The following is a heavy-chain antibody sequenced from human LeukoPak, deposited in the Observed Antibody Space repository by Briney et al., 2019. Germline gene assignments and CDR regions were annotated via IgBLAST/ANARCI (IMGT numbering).Heavy chain of an antibody. V-gene: IGHV3-30*02. Sequence: GGSLRLSCAASGFTFSSYGMHWVRQAPGKGLEWVAFIRYDGSNKYYADSVRGRFTISRDNSKNTLYLQMNSLRAEDTAVYYCARLYSSGWCFDYWGQGTLVTVSS. CDR1: GFTFSSYG. CDR2: IRYDGSNK. J-gene: IGHJ4*02. D-gene: IGHD6-19*01. CDR3: ARLYSSGWCFDY.